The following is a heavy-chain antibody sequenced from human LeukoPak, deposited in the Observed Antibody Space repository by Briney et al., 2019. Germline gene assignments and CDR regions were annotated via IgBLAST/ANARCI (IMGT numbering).Heavy chain of an antibody. Sequence: GASVKVSCKASGYTFTSYGFSWVRQAPGQGLEWMGWISTYNGNTNYAQRLQGRVTMTTDTSTSTAYMELRSLRSDDTAVYYCARDGSSGQFDYWGQGTLVTVSS. J-gene: IGHJ4*02. CDR2: ISTYNGNT. D-gene: IGHD3-22*01. V-gene: IGHV1-18*01. CDR1: GYTFTSYG. CDR3: ARDGSSGQFDY.